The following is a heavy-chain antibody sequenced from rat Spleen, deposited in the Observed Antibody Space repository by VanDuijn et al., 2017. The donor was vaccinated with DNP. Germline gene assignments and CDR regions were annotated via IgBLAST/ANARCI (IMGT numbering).Heavy chain of an antibody. D-gene: IGHD4-3*01. V-gene: IGHV2S12*01. CDR1: GFSLIKDG. CDR2: ISSGGST. Sequence: QVQLKESGPGLVQPSQTLSLTCTVSGFSLIKDGVSWVRQPPGKGLEWIAAISSGGSTYYVPALKSRLTISRDTSTSQVFLKMNSLPTEDTAIYFCARDPFYNSGALDAWGQGTSVTVSS. J-gene: IGHJ4*01. CDR3: ARDPFYNSGALDA.